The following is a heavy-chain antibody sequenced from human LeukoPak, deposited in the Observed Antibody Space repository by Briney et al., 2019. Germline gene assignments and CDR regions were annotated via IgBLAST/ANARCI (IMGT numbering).Heavy chain of an antibody. CDR2: ISRSSSYI. CDR1: GFTFSSYA. V-gene: IGHV3-21*01. J-gene: IGHJ4*02. CDR3: ASDYWSGDTCYSIDY. Sequence: GGSLRLSCTASGFTFSSYAMNWVRQAPGKGLEWVSSISRSSSYIYYADSVKGRFTISRDNANNSLYLQMNILRAEDTAVYYCASDYWSGDTCYSIDYWGQGTLVTVSS. D-gene: IGHD2-15*01.